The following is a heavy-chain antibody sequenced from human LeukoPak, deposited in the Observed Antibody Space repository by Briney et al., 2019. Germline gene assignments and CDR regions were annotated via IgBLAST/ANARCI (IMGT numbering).Heavy chain of an antibody. Sequence: ASVKVSCKASGYTFSIFGINWVRQATGQGLEWMGWMNPNSGNTGYAQKFQGRVTMTRNTSISTAYMELSSLRSEDTAVYYCARTPSSSWYADYYYYIDVWGKGTTVTVSS. D-gene: IGHD6-13*01. V-gene: IGHV1-8*02. CDR1: GYTFSIFG. CDR2: MNPNSGNT. CDR3: ARTPSSSWYADYYYYIDV. J-gene: IGHJ6*03.